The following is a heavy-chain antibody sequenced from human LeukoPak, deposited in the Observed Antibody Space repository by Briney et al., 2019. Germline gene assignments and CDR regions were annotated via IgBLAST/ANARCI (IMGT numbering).Heavy chain of an antibody. CDR2: IYYSERT. V-gene: IGHV4-59*08. CDR3: VRRDNTGWNYFDH. D-gene: IGHD6-19*01. CDR1: GGSINSHY. Sequence: PSETLSLTCTVSGGSINSHYWSWIRQPPGKGLQWIGDIYYSERTNYNPSLRSRVTISVDTSKNQLSLKLTSVLAADTAMYYCVRRDNTGWNYFDHWGQGILLTVSS. J-gene: IGHJ4*02.